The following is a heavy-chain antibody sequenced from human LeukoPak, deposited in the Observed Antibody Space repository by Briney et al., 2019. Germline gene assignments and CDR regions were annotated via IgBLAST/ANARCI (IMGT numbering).Heavy chain of an antibody. J-gene: IGHJ3*01. D-gene: IGHD6-19*01. CDR3: TKDQGIAVAGTD. CDR1: GYTFSGYY. CDR2: INPSSGAT. V-gene: IGHV1-2*02. Sequence: GASVTVSCTASGYTFSGYYIHWVRQAPGQGLEWMGWINPSSGATRYAQKFQDRVTMSSDTSITTAYMDLSRLRSDDTAVYYCTKDQGIAVAGTDWGQGTMVTVSS.